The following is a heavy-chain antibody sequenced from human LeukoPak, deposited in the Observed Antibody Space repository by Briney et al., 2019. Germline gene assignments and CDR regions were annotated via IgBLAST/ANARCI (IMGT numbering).Heavy chain of an antibody. J-gene: IGHJ4*02. CDR1: GGSISSYY. CDR3: ARDQAAAAGSYDY. Sequence: SETLSLTCTVSGGSISSYYWSWIRQPPGKGLEWIGYIYYNGSTNYNPSLKSRVTISVDTSKNQFSLKLSSVTAADTAVYYCARDQAAAAGSYDYWGQGTLVTVSS. CDR2: IYYNGST. V-gene: IGHV4-59*01. D-gene: IGHD6-13*01.